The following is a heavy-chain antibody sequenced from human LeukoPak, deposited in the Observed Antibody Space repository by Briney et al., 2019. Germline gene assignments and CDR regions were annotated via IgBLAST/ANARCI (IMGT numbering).Heavy chain of an antibody. V-gene: IGHV3-21*01. J-gene: IGHJ6*02. Sequence: GGSLRLSCAASGFTFSSYSMNWVRQAPGKGLEWVSSISSSSSYIYYADSVKGRFTISRDNAKNSLYLQMNSLRAEDTAVYYCARGPHNPLKWELLDYYYYGMDVWGQGTTVTVSS. CDR1: GFTFSSYS. CDR3: ARGPHNPLKWELLDYYYYGMDV. D-gene: IGHD1-26*01. CDR2: ISSSSSYI.